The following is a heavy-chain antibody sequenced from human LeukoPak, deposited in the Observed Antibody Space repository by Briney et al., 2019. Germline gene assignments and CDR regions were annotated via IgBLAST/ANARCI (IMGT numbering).Heavy chain of an antibody. CDR2: ISSSSSYI. V-gene: IGHV3-21*01. J-gene: IGHJ4*02. CDR3: AREDLNSGSYPVDY. CDR1: GFTFSSYS. Sequence: GGSLRLSCAASGFTFSSYSMNWVRQAPGKGLEWVSSISSSSSYIYYADSVKGRFTISRDNAKNSLYLQMNSLRAEDTAVYYCAREDLNSGSYPVDYWGQGTLVTVSS. D-gene: IGHD1-26*01.